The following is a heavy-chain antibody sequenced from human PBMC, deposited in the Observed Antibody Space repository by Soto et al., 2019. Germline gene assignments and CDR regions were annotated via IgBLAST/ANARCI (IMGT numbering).Heavy chain of an antibody. V-gene: IGHV1-69*13. CDR3: ARDRIDARSYGHLNWFDP. Sequence: GASVKVSCKASGGTFSSYAISWVRQAPGQGLEWMGGIIPIFGTANYAQKFQGRVTITADESTSTAYMELSSLRSEDTAVYYCARDRIDARSYGHLNWFDPWGQGTLVTVSS. D-gene: IGHD5-18*01. J-gene: IGHJ5*02. CDR1: GGTFSSYA. CDR2: IIPIFGTA.